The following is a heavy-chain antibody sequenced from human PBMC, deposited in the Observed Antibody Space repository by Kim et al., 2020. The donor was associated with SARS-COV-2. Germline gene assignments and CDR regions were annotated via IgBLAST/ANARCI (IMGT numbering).Heavy chain of an antibody. D-gene: IGHD5-18*01. CDR3: ARDGADVDTWFAPRIPKMSYYYYYGMDV. Sequence: GGSLRLSCAASGFTFSSYAMHWVRQAPGKGLEWVAVISYDGSNKYYADSVKGRFTISRDNSKNTLYLQMNSLRAEDTAVYYCARDGADVDTWFAPRIPKMSYYYYYGMDVWGQGTTVTVSS. J-gene: IGHJ6*02. CDR2: ISYDGSNK. CDR1: GFTFSSYA. V-gene: IGHV3-30*04.